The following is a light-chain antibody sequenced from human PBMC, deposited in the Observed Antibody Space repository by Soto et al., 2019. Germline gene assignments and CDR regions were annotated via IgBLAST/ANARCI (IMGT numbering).Light chain of an antibody. CDR1: RSVSSRY. CDR2: GAS. CDR3: QQFGDAPPAFT. V-gene: IGKV3-20*01. J-gene: IGKJ2*01. Sequence: ESMLTQSPGTLSLSPGERDTLSCRASRSVSSRYISWYQQKPGQATRLLIYGASIRATGNPDRFSGSGSGTDFTLTISRREAEDFAVDYCQQFGDAPPAFTFGQGTKLEI.